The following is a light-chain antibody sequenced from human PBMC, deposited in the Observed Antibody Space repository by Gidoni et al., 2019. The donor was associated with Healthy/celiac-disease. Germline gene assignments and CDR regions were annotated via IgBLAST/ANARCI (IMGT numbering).Light chain of an antibody. CDR3: QQRSNCPPYT. CDR1: QSVSSY. V-gene: IGKV3-11*01. Sequence: EIVLTQPPATLPLSPGERATLSFRASQSVSSYLSWYQQKPGQDPRLLIYDASNRATGIPARFSGSGSGTDFTITISSLEPEDFAVYYCQQRSNCPPYTFGQGTKLEIK. CDR2: DAS. J-gene: IGKJ2*01.